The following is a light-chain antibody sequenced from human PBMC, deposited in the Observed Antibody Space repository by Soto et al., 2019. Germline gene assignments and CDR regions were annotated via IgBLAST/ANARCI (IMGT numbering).Light chain of an antibody. V-gene: IGKV3-15*01. J-gene: IGKJ5*01. CDR3: QQYNNWPIT. CDR1: QCVSSN. Sequence: IVMTQAPSTLSVSPGERATLSCRASQCVSSNLAWYQQKPGQAPRLLIYGASTRATGIPARFSGSGSGTEFTLTISSLQSEDFAVYYCQQYNNWPITFGQGTRLEIK. CDR2: GAS.